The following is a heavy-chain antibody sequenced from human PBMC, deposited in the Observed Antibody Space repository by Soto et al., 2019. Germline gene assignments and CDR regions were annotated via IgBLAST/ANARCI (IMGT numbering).Heavy chain of an antibody. V-gene: IGHV4-39*07. CDR3: ARISFDWLLFYFDY. D-gene: IGHD3-9*01. Sequence: PSETLSLTCTVSGGSISSSSYYWGWIRQPPGKGLEWIGSIYYSGSTYYNPSLKSRVTISVDTSKNQFSLKLSSVTAADTAVYYCARISFDWLLFYFDYWGQGTLVTVSS. J-gene: IGHJ4*02. CDR1: GGSISSSSYY. CDR2: IYYSGST.